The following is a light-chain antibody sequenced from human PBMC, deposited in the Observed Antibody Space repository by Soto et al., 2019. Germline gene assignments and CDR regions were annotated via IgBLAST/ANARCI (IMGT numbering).Light chain of an antibody. CDR1: QSVSSK. V-gene: IGKV3-15*01. Sequence: EIVMTQSPATLSVSPGERATLSCRASQSVSSKLAWYQQKPGQAPRVLSYGASTRATGIPARFSGSGSGTEFTLTISSLQSEDFAVYYCQQYNDWPPTWTVGQGTRVEIK. CDR3: QQYNDWPPTWT. J-gene: IGKJ1*01. CDR2: GAS.